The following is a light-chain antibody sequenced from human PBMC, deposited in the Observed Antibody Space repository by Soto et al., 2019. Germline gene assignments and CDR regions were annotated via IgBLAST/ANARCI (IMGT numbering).Light chain of an antibody. CDR3: CAYSASVTVL. CDR2: EDR. J-gene: IGLJ2*01. V-gene: IGLV2-23*01. Sequence: QSALTQPASVSGSPGQSITISCTGTSSDVGRYKLVSWYRQEPGKAPKLIIYEDRKRPSGISDRFSGSKSGNTASLTISGLQADDEADYYCCAYSASVTVLFGGGTKVPVL. CDR1: SSDVGRYKL.